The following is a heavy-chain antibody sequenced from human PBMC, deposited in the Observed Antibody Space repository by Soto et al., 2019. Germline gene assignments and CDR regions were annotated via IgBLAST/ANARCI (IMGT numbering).Heavy chain of an antibody. CDR1: GFTFSSYG. V-gene: IGHV3-33*01. J-gene: IGHJ6*02. D-gene: IGHD2-2*01. CDR3: ARASAAISPYYGMDV. Sequence: PGGSLRLSCAASGFTFSSYGMHRVRQAPGKGLEWVAVIWYDGSNKYYADSVKGRFTISRDNSKNTLYLQMNSLRAEDTAVYYCARASAAISPYYGMDVWGQGTTVTVS. CDR2: IWYDGSNK.